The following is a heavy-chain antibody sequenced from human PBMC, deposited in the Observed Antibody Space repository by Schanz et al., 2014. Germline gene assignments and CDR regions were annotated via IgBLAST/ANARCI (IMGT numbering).Heavy chain of an antibody. V-gene: IGHV1-46*03. CDR1: GYTFTSYY. J-gene: IGHJ4*02. D-gene: IGHD6-13*01. Sequence: QVQLVQSGAEVKKPGASVKVSCKASGYTFTSYYMHWVRQAPGQGLEWMGIINPSGGSTSYAQKFQSKVTMTRDTSTSTVYMELSSLRSEDAAVYYCARDGETAAGFDYWGQGTLVTVSS. CDR2: INPSGGST. CDR3: ARDGETAAGFDY.